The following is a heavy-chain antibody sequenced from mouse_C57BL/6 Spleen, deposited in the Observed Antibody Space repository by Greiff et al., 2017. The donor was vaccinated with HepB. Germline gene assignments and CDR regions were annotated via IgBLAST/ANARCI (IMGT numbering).Heavy chain of an antibody. Sequence: QVQLQQPGAELVKPGASVKMSCKASGYTFTSYWITWVKQRPGQGLEWIGDIYPGSGSTNYNEKFKSKATLTVDTSSSTAYMQLSSLTSEDSAVYYWARSTTEFPYYYAMDYWGQGTSVTVSS. CDR3: ARSTTEFPYYYAMDY. CDR1: GYTFTSYW. CDR2: IYPGSGST. V-gene: IGHV1-55*01. J-gene: IGHJ4*01. D-gene: IGHD1-1*01.